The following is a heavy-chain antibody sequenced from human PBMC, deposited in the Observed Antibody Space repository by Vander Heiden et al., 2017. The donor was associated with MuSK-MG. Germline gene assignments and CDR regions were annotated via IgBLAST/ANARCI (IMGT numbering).Heavy chain of an antibody. CDR1: GFTFSSYA. Sequence: QVQLVESGGGVVQPGRSLRPSCAASGFTFSSYAMHWVRQAPGKGLEWVAVLSYDGSNKYYADSVKGRFTISRDNSKNTLYVQMNRLRAEDTAVYYCARGATIFGASPTDYWGQGTLVTVSS. D-gene: IGHD3-3*01. CDR3: ARGATIFGASPTDY. CDR2: LSYDGSNK. V-gene: IGHV3-30*01. J-gene: IGHJ4*02.